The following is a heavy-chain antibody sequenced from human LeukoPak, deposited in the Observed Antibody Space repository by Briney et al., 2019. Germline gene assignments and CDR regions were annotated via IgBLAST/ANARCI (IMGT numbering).Heavy chain of an antibody. Sequence: ASVKVSCKASGYTFTGYHMHWVRQAPGQGLEWMGWINPNSGGTNYAQKFQGRGTMTRDKSISTAYMELSRLRSDDTAVYYCARDVDYYDSSGYYYDFDYWGQGTLVTVSS. D-gene: IGHD3-22*01. V-gene: IGHV1-2*02. CDR1: GYTFTGYH. CDR2: INPNSGGT. CDR3: ARDVDYYDSSGYYYDFDY. J-gene: IGHJ4*02.